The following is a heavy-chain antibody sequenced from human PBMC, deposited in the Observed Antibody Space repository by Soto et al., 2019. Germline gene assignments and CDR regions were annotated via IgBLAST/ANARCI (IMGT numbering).Heavy chain of an antibody. CDR3: ARRYTSGWYFDY. J-gene: IGHJ4*02. Sequence: GASLKVSWETCVYGFTNEWIAWVSHMPGKGLELMGIINPADSATRYSPSFQGQVIISVDKYISTAYLQWSSLKASDTATYYCARRYTSGWYFDYWGQGTPVTVSS. D-gene: IGHD6-19*01. CDR1: VYGFTNEW. CDR2: INPADSAT. V-gene: IGHV5-51*01.